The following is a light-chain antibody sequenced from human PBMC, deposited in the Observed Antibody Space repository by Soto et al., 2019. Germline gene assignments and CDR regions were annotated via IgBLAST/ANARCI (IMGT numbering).Light chain of an antibody. J-gene: IGKJ1*01. Sequence: DIVMTQSPDSLAVSLGERATINCKSSQSVFYSSNNKNYLAWSQQKPGQPPKLLIYWASTRESGVPDRFSGSGSGTDFTLTISSLQAEDGAVYYCQQYYRPWTFGQGTKVEIK. CDR2: WAS. CDR1: QSVFYSSNNKNY. CDR3: QQYYRPWT. V-gene: IGKV4-1*01.